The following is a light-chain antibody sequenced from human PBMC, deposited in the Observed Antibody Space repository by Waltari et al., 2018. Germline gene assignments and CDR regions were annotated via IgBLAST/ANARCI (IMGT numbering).Light chain of an antibody. CDR2: EDS. J-gene: IGLJ3*02. CDR1: RVGDGF. CDR3: QAWDSGAGV. Sequence: SLELSQSPSVSVSPGQTASIICSGERVGDGFVSWYQQRPGQSPVLVIYEDSKRPLVISDRFSGSNSGDTAALTISDTQATDEADFYCQAWDSGAGVFGRGTRLIVL. V-gene: IGLV3-1*01.